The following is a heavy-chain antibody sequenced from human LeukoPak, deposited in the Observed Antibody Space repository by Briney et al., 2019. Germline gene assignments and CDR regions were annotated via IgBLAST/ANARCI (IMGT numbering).Heavy chain of an antibody. V-gene: IGHV3-48*03. J-gene: IGHJ6*02. Sequence: PGGSLRLSCAASGFTFSSYEMNWVRQAPGKGLEWVSYISSSGSTIYYADSVKGRFTISRDNAKNSLYLQMNSLRAEDTAVYYCARDDYDSSGGHYGMDVWGQGTTVTVSS. CDR3: ARDDYDSSGGHYGMDV. D-gene: IGHD3-22*01. CDR2: ISSSGSTI. CDR1: GFTFSSYE.